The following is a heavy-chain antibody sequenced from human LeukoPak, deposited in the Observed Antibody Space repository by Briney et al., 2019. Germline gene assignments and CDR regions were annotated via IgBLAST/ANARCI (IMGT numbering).Heavy chain of an antibody. J-gene: IGHJ4*02. CDR2: INHSGST. V-gene: IGHV4-34*01. D-gene: IGHD6-13*01. Sequence: SETLSLTCAVYGGSFSGYYWSWIRQPPGKGLEWIGEINHSGSTNYNPSLKSRVTISVDTSKNQFSLKLSSVTAADTAVYHCARGGEIAAVNYYFGYWAREPWSPSPQ. CDR3: ARGGEIAAVNYYFGY. CDR1: GGSFSGYY.